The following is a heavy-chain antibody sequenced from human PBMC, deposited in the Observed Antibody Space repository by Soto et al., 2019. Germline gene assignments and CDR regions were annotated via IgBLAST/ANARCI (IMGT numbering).Heavy chain of an antibody. CDR1: EFTFSNYW. CDR2: IHGDGGTA. CDR3: VRDNYGVDY. V-gene: IGHV3-74*01. Sequence: PGGSLRLSCAASEFTFSNYWTHWVRQAPGKGLVWVSLIHGDGGTAYYADAVKGRFTISRDNAKNTLYLQMNSLRAEDTAVYYCVRDNYGVDYWGQGT. D-gene: IGHD4-17*01. J-gene: IGHJ4*02.